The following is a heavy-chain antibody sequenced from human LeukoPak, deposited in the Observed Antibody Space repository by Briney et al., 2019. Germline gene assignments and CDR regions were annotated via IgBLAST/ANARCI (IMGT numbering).Heavy chain of an antibody. CDR1: GYTFTGYY. D-gene: IGHD3-22*01. CDR3: ARDYGSSGQYFDY. CDR2: INPNSGGT. J-gene: IGHJ4*02. V-gene: IGHV1-2*02. Sequence: ASVKVSCKASGYTFTGYYMHWVRQAPGQGLEWMGWINPNSGGTNYAQKFQGRVTMTRDTSISTAYMELSRLRSDDTAVYYCARDYGSSGQYFDYGGQEPRVTVS.